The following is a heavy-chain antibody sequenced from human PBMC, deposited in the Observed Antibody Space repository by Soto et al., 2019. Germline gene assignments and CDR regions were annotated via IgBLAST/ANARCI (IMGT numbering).Heavy chain of an antibody. CDR1: GITFTRYS. J-gene: IGHJ4*02. CDR3: ARESEDLTSNFDY. V-gene: IGHV3-21*06. Sequence: LRLSCAASGITFTRYSMNWVRQAPGKGLEWVSSISSTTNYIYYGDSMKGRFTISRDNGKNSLYLEMHSLRAEDTAVYYCARESEDLTSNFDYWGQGTLVTVSS. CDR2: ISSTTNYI.